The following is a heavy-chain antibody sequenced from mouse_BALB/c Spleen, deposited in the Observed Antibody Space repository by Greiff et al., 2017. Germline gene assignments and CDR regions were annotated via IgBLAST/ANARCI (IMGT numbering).Heavy chain of an antibody. J-gene: IGHJ2*01. CDR2: ISSGGST. V-gene: IGHV5-6-5*01. CDR1: GFTFSSYA. Sequence: VQLKESGGGLVKPGGSLKLSCAASGFTFSSYAMSWVRQTPEKRLEWVASISSGGSTYYPDSVKGRFTISRDNARNILYLQMSSLRSEDTAMYYCARGGDYYGSSYFDYWGQGTTLTVSS. D-gene: IGHD1-1*01. CDR3: ARGGDYYGSSYFDY.